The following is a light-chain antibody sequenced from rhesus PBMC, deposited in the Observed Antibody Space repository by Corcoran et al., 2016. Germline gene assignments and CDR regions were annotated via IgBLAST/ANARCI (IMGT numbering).Light chain of an antibody. CDR1: QSISSW. J-gene: IGKJ1*01. Sequence: DIQMTQSPPSLSASVGDKVTITCQASQSISSWFAWYQQKPGKAPKDLIYKASSLESGVPSRFSGSGSGTDFTLTISSRQPEDLATYYWQQYNSAPWTFGQGTKVEI. CDR2: KAS. CDR3: QQYNSAPWT. V-gene: IGKV1-16*01.